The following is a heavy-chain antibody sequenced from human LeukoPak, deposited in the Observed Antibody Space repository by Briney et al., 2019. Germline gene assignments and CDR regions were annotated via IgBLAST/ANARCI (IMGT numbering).Heavy chain of an antibody. CDR2: IYHSGST. CDR3: ARIVGATFDY. Sequence: SETLSLTCAVSGGSIGSGNWWSWVRQPPGKGLEWIGEIYHSGSTYYNPSLKSRVTISVDTSKNQFSLKLSSVTAADTAVYYCARIVGATFDYWGQGTLVTVSS. D-gene: IGHD1-26*01. V-gene: IGHV4-4*02. J-gene: IGHJ4*02. CDR1: GGSIGSGNW.